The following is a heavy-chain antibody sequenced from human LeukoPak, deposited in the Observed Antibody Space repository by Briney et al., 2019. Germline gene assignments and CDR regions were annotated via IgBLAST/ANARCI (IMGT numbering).Heavy chain of an antibody. CDR3: ARARYCTSTSCRNWFDP. J-gene: IGHJ5*02. D-gene: IGHD2-2*01. CDR2: INSDGSST. V-gene: IGHV3-74*01. CDR1: GFTFSTYW. Sequence: GGSLRLSCAASGFTFSTYWMHWVRQAPGKGLVWVSRINSDGSSTSYADSVKGRFTISRDNAKNTLYLQMNSLRAEDTAVYYCARARYCTSTSCRNWFDPWSQGTLVTVSS.